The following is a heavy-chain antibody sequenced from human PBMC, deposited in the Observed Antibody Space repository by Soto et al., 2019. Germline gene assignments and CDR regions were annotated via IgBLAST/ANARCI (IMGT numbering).Heavy chain of an antibody. CDR1: GGSISSYY. CDR2: ISHTGTT. V-gene: IGHV4-59*01. D-gene: IGHD5-12*01. Sequence: QVQLQESGPGLVKPSETLSLTCTVSGGSISSYYWSWIRQSPGKGLEWVAYISHTGTTDYNPSLKSRLTISLDTSKNQFSLKLTSVTAADTAVYYSARGPSWMDAFDIWGQGTKVTVSP. J-gene: IGHJ3*02. CDR3: ARGPSWMDAFDI.